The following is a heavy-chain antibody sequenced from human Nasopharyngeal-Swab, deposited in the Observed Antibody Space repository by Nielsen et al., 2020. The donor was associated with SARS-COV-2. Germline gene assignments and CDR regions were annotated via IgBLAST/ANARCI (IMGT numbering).Heavy chain of an antibody. CDR3: AKDRGYDYVWGSYDY. Sequence: GASLKISCAASGFTFSSYAMSWVRQAPGTGLEWVSAISGSGGSTYYADSVKGRFTISRDNSKNTLYLQMNSLRAEDTAVYYCAKDRGYDYVWGSYDYWGQGTLVTVSS. CDR1: GFTFSSYA. V-gene: IGHV3-23*01. D-gene: IGHD3-16*01. J-gene: IGHJ4*02. CDR2: ISGSGGST.